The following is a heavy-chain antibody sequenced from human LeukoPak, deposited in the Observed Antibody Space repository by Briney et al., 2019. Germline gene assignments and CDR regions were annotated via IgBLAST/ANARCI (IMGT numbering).Heavy chain of an antibody. V-gene: IGHV3-53*01. J-gene: IGHJ4*02. CDR2: IYSGGST. Sequence: GGSLRLSCAASGFTVSSNYMSWVRQAPGKGLEWVSVIYSGGSTYYADSVKGRFTISRDNSKNTLYLQMNSLRAEDTAVYYCASSLTGYHNLDYWSQGTLVTVSS. CDR3: ASSLTGYHNLDY. CDR1: GFTVSSNY. D-gene: IGHD3-9*01.